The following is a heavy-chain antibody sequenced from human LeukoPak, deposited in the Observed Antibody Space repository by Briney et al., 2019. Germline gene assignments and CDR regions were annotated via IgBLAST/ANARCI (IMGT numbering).Heavy chain of an antibody. V-gene: IGHV3-15*01. CDR2: IRSKTDGGTT. J-gene: IGHJ4*02. CDR1: GFTFSNAW. Sequence: GGSLRLSCAASGFTFSNAWMSWVRQAPGKGLDWVGRIRSKTDGGTTDYAAPVKGRFTISKDNSKNTLFLQMNSLRPEDTAVYYCAKDARRTFGLSSGLYRGSYYFDYWGQGTLVTVSS. D-gene: IGHD6-19*01. CDR3: AKDARRTFGLSSGLYRGSYYFDY.